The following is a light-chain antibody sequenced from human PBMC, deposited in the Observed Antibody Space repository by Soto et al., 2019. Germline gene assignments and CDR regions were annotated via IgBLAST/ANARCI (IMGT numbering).Light chain of an antibody. J-gene: IGKJ1*01. CDR1: QTISSW. Sequence: IQMTQSPSTLSGSLGDRVIITCRASQTISSWLAWYQQKPGKAPKLLIYKASTLKSGVPSRFSGSGSGTEFTLTISSLQPDDFATYYCQQYNSYSWTFGQGAKVAIK. CDR2: KAS. V-gene: IGKV1-5*03. CDR3: QQYNSYSWT.